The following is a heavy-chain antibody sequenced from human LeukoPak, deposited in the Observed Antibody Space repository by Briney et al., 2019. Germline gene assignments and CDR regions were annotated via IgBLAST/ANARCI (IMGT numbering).Heavy chain of an antibody. Sequence: PGGSLRLSCAASGITFTNAWLTWVRQAPGKGLEWVGRVKTKGDGSAADYAAPVKGRFTISRDDSTKTLYLQMNSLKTEDTAVYYCTTDRMIYATNWAVSWFDPWGQGTLVTVSS. CDR3: TTDRMIYATNWAVSWFDP. J-gene: IGHJ5*02. CDR1: GITFTNAW. CDR2: VKTKGDGSAA. D-gene: IGHD2-8*01. V-gene: IGHV3-15*01.